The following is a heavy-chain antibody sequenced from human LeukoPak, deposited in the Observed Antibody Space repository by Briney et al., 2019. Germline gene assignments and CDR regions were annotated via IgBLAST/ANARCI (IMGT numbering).Heavy chain of an antibody. CDR3: AREGGNYNYFDY. V-gene: IGHV1-69*01. CDR2: IIPIFGTA. CDR1: GGTFSSYA. D-gene: IGHD1-26*01. J-gene: IGHJ4*02. Sequence: KVSCKASGGTFSSYAISWVRQAPGQGLEWMGGIIPIFGTANYAQKFQGRVTITADESTSTAYMELSSLRSEDTAVYYCAREGGNYNYFDYWGQGTLVTVSS.